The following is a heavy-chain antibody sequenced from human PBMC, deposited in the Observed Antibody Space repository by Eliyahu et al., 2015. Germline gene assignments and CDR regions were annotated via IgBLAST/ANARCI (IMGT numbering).Heavy chain of an antibody. D-gene: IGHD2-8*01. CDR3: AKPYCTNGVCWSAFDI. CDR1: GGSFSGYY. J-gene: IGHJ3*02. V-gene: IGHV4-34*01. Sequence: QVQLQQWGAGLLKPSETLSLTCAVYGGSFSGYYWSWIRQPPGKGLEWIGEINHSGSTNYNPSLKSRVTISVDTSKNQFSLKLSSVTAADTAVYYCAKPYCTNGVCWSAFDIWGQGTMVTVSS. CDR2: INHSGST.